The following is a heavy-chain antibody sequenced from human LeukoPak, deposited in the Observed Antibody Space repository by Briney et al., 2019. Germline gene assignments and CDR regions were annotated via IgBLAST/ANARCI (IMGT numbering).Heavy chain of an antibody. J-gene: IGHJ6*03. V-gene: IGHV4-34*09. D-gene: IGHD3-9*01. CDR3: ARDAKVRYYDILTSSYYYYYYMDV. CDR1: GGSFSGYY. Sequence: KPSETLSLTCAVYGGSFSGYYWSWIRQPPGKGLEWIGEINHSGSTNYNPSLKSRVTISVDTSKNQFSLKLSSVTAADTAVYYCARDAKVRYYDILTSSYYYYYYMDVWGKGTTVTVSS. CDR2: INHSGST.